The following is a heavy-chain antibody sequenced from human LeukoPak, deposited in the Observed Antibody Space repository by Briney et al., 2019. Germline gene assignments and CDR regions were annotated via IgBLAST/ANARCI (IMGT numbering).Heavy chain of an antibody. CDR1: GGSISNSSYY. D-gene: IGHD1-26*01. J-gene: IGHJ4*02. CDR2: IYYSGST. Sequence: SETLSLTCTVSGGSISNSSYYWGWIRQPPGKGLEWIGSIYYSGSTYYNPSLKSRVTMSVDTSKNQFSLKLSSVTAADTAVYYCARESGSIFDYWGQGTLVTVSS. V-gene: IGHV4-39*07. CDR3: ARESGSIFDY.